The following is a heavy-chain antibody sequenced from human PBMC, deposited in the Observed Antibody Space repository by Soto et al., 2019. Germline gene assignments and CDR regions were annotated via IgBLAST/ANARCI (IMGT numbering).Heavy chain of an antibody. CDR1: GDSVSSNSAA. CDR2: TYYRSKWYN. J-gene: IGHJ6*02. V-gene: IGHV6-1*01. Sequence: PSQTLSLTCAISGDSVSSNSAAWNWIRQSPSRGLEWLGRTYYRSKWYNDYAVSVKSRITINPDTSKNQFSLQLNSVTPEDTAVYYCARVRDIVVVPAAIWAYYYYRMDVWGQGPTVTASS. CDR3: ARVRDIVVVPAAIWAYYYYRMDV. D-gene: IGHD2-2*01.